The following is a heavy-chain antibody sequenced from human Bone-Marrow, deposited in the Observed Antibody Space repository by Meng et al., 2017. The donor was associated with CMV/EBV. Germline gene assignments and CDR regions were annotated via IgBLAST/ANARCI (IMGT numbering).Heavy chain of an antibody. V-gene: IGHV3-53*01. CDR2: IYSGGST. D-gene: IGHD3-16*01. J-gene: IGHJ6*02. CDR1: GFTVSSNY. Sequence: GESLKISCAASGFTVSSNYMSWVRQAPGKGLEWVSVIYSGGSTYYADSVKGRFTISRDNSKNTLYLQMNSLRAEDTAVYYCARADKSFAVWDTYILRPFYYYYGMDVWGQGNAVNVAS. CDR3: ARADKSFAVWDTYILRPFYYYYGMDV.